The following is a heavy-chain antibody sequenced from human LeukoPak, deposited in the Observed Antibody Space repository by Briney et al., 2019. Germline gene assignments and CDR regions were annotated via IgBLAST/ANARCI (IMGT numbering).Heavy chain of an antibody. CDR3: ARIGYSSSCFDY. J-gene: IGHJ4*02. CDR1: GFTFTSYW. CDR2: IKQDGSEK. Sequence: GGSLRLSCAASGFTFTSYWMSWVRQALGKGLEWVANIKQDGSEKDYMGSMKGRFTISRDNAKNSLYLQINSLRAEDTAVYYCARIGYSSSCFDYRGQGTLVTVSS. V-gene: IGHV3-7*01. D-gene: IGHD6-13*01.